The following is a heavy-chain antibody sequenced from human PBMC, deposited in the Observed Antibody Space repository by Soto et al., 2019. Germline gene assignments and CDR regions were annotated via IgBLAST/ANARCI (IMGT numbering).Heavy chain of an antibody. CDR2: ISDSGATT. J-gene: IGHJ4*02. D-gene: IGHD6-19*01. V-gene: IGHV3-23*01. CDR3: AKQDTSSGSLDY. Sequence: GGSLRLSCAASGFPFGENAMSWVRQAPGKGLEWVSGISDSGATTYYADFVRGRFTISRDNTKNTLYLKMKTLRAEDSASYYCAKQDTSSGSLDYWGQGAPVTVSS. CDR1: GFPFGENA.